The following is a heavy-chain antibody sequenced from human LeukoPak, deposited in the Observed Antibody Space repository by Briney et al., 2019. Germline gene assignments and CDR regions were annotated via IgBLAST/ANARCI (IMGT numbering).Heavy chain of an antibody. CDR1: GNTFISDE. CDR3: ARNVGHLYYDGSGSELYYYYLAV. V-gene: IGHV1-8*02. CDR2: MSANNGNA. D-gene: IGHD3-22*01. Sequence: ASVKVSCKASGNTFISDEINWVRQATGQGLGRMGWMSANNGNANCATKFQGRLTITGNTSISTAYMELSSLNYDDTAVYYCARNVGHLYYDGSGSELYYYYLAVGGKGTTVTV. J-gene: IGHJ6*03.